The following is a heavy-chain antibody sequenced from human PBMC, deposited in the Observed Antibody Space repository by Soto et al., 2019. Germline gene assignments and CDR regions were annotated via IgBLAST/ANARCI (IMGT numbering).Heavy chain of an antibody. CDR2: IYYSGNT. J-gene: IGHJ4*02. CDR1: GGSISSSNYY. V-gene: IGHV4-39*01. CDR3: ARLRAGPDNGWYWAFDY. D-gene: IGHD6-19*01. Sequence: QLQLQESGPGLVKPSETLSLTCVVSGGSISSSNYYWGWIRQPPGKGLELIGNIYYSGNTYDNPSLKRPVTRSVDTSKSQFSLKLSSVTAADTAVYYCARLRAGPDNGWYWAFDYWGQGTLVTVSS.